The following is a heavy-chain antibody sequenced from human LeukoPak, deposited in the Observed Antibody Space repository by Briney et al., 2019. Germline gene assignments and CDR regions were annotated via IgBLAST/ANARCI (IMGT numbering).Heavy chain of an antibody. CDR1: GCTFSSYV. V-gene: IGHV3-23*01. J-gene: IGHJ4*02. Sequence: GWALRLSCVASGCTFSSYVMSWVRQAPGKGLEGVSAISGRGGSTHYANSVKGRFTISRDNSRNTLYLQMNSLRADDTAVYYCAKVDRQYQPLCGLGYWGQGTLVAVSS. CDR3: AKVDRQYQPLCGLGY. D-gene: IGHD2-2*01. CDR2: ISGRGGST.